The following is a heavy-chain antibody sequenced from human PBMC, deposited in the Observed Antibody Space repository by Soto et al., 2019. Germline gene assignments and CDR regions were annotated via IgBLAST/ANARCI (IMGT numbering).Heavy chain of an antibody. CDR1: GDSINNYY. V-gene: IGHV4-4*07. D-gene: IGHD5-12*01. Sequence: QVHLQESGPGLVRTSEALSLTCTVSGDSINNYYWSWMRLPAGKGLEWIGRIYSNGNTYYNPSLKSRVSRSVDTSKNQFSLILKSVTAADTAVYYCSRGGAVATTAHFDHWGQGTLVTVSS. CDR3: SRGGAVATTAHFDH. CDR2: IYSNGNT. J-gene: IGHJ4*02.